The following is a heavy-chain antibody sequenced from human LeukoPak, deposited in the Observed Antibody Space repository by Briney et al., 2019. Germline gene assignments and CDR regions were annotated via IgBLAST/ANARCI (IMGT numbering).Heavy chain of an antibody. CDR2: FYSGGST. CDR3: ARVSLFDY. Sequence: GGSLRLSCAASGFTVSSNYMSWVRQAPGKGLEWLSVFYSGGSTYYADSVNGRFTMSRDNSKNTLYLQMNGLRVEDTAVYYCARVSLFDYWGQGTQVTVSS. J-gene: IGHJ4*02. CDR1: GFTVSSNY. V-gene: IGHV3-66*01.